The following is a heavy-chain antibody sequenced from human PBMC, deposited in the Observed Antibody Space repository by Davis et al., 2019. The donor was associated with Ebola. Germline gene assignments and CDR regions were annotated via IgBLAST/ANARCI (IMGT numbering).Heavy chain of an antibody. D-gene: IGHD4-17*01. CDR3: ARHVNGDFWYFDL. V-gene: IGHV3-21*01. CDR2: ISSSATYI. Sequence: GGSLRLSCAASGFTLSGYSMNWVRQAPGKGLEWVSSISSSATYIHSADSMKGRFTISRDNAKNSLYLQMNSLRAEDTAVYYCARHVNGDFWYFDLWGRGTRVTVSS. J-gene: IGHJ2*01. CDR1: GFTLSGYS.